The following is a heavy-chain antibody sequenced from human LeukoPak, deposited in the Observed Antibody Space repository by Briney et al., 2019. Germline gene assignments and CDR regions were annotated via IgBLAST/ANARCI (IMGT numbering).Heavy chain of an antibody. CDR3: ARHMTRGEGY. CDR2: IYSGGST. V-gene: IGHV3-66*04. CDR1: GFTVSSNY. Sequence: SGGSLRLSCAASGFTVSSNYMSWVRQAPGKGLEWVSVIYSGGSTYYAGSVKGRFTISRDNSKNTLYLQMNSLRAEDMAVYYCARHMTRGEGYWGQGTLVTVSS. J-gene: IGHJ4*02. D-gene: IGHD3-16*01.